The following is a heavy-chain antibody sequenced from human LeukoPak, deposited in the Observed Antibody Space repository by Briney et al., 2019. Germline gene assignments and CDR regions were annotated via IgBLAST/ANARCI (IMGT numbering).Heavy chain of an antibody. CDR1: GFTFSSYS. J-gene: IGHJ1*01. Sequence: KPGGSLRLSCAASGFTFSSYSMNWVRQAPGKGLEWVSSISSSSSYIYCADSVKGRFTISRDNAKNSLYLQMNSLRAEDTAVYYCARDLGRDGYSSEYFQHWGQGTLVTVSS. V-gene: IGHV3-21*01. CDR3: ARDLGRDGYSSEYFQH. D-gene: IGHD5-24*01. CDR2: ISSSSSYI.